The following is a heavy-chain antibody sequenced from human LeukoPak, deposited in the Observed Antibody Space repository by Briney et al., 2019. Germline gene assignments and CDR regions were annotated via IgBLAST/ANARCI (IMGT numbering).Heavy chain of an antibody. D-gene: IGHD5-24*01. CDR3: ARRYMATSAEDFDY. J-gene: IGHJ4*02. CDR1: GFTFNTYW. Sequence: GGSLRLSCSASGFTFNTYWMSWVRQAPGKGLQWVANVRPDGREQRYVDSVKGRFTISRDNAKNLVYLQMNSLRAGDAAIYYCARRYMATSAEDFDYWGQGTLVTVSS. CDR2: VRPDGREQ. V-gene: IGHV3-7*01.